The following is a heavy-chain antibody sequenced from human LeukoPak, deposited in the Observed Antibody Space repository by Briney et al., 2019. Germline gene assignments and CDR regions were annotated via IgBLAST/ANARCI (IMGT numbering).Heavy chain of an antibody. J-gene: IGHJ6*03. V-gene: IGHV3-21*04. CDR1: GFTFSDYT. D-gene: IGHD3-3*01. Sequence: GGSLTLSCAASGFTFSDYTRDWVRQAPGRGLEWVSSVDRSSSYIYYAESVKVRFTISRYTPKRSLYLQMTRLRDEDPAVYYCASGIWSGYYSSYYYLAVWGKGPTVTVSS. CDR3: ASGIWSGYYSSYYYLAV. CDR2: VDRSSSYI.